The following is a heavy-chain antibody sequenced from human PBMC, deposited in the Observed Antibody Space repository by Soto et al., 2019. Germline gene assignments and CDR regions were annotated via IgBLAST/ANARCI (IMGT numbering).Heavy chain of an antibody. CDR1: GGSISSSSYY. CDR3: ARGHRIFGVVSDY. J-gene: IGHJ4*02. D-gene: IGHD3-3*01. Sequence: PSETLSLTCTVSGGSISSSSYYWGWIRQPPGKGLEWIGSIYYSGSTYYNPSLKSRVTISVDTSKNQFSLKLSSVTAADTAVYYCARGHRIFGVVSDYWGQGTLVTVSS. V-gene: IGHV4-39*01. CDR2: IYYSGST.